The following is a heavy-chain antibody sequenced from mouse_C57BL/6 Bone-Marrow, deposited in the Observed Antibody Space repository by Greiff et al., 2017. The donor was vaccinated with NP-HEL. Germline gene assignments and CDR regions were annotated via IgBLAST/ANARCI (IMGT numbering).Heavy chain of an antibody. CDR1: GFTFSDYY. CDR2: INYDGSST. J-gene: IGHJ1*03. D-gene: IGHD1-1*01. CDR3: ARERGSSFWYFDV. V-gene: IGHV5-16*01. Sequence: EVHLVESEGGLVQPGSSMKLSCTASGFTFSDYYMAWVRQVPEKGLEWVANINYDGSSTYYLDSLKSRFIISRDNAKNILYLQMSSLKSEDTATYYCARERGSSFWYFDVWGTGTTVTVSS.